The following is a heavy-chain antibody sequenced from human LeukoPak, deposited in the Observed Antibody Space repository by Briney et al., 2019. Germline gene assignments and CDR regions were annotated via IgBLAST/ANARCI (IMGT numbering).Heavy chain of an antibody. CDR1: GYTFTSYG. Sequence: ASVKVSCKASGYTFTSYGISWVRQAPGQGLEWMGWISAYNGNTNYAQKFQGRVTITRNTSISTAYMELSRLRSDDTAMYYCTIGPADYGDSSFDYWGQGTLVTVSS. CDR3: TIGPADYGDSSFDY. CDR2: ISAYNGNT. V-gene: IGHV1-18*01. J-gene: IGHJ4*02. D-gene: IGHD4-17*01.